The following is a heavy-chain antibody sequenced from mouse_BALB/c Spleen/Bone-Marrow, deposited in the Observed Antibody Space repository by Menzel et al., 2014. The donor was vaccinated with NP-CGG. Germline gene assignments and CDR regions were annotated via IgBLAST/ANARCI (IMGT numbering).Heavy chain of an antibody. J-gene: IGHJ3*01. D-gene: IGHD2-1*01. CDR1: GFNIKDTY. CDR2: IDPANGST. CDR3: ARNGNYGAWFAY. V-gene: IGHV14-3*02. Sequence: EVQVVESGAELVKPGASVKLSCTASGFNIKDTYMHWVKQRPEQGLEWIGRIDPANGSTKYDPKFQGKATITADTSSNTAYLQLSSLTSEDTAVYYCARNGNYGAWFAYWGQGTLVTVSA.